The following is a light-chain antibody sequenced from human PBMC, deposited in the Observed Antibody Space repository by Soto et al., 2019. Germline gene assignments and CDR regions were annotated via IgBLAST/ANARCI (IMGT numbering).Light chain of an antibody. Sequence: DIVMTQSPAPLSVSPGERATLSCRASQSVSSNLAWYQQKPGQAPRLLIYGASTRATDIPARFSGSGSGTECTLTISSLQSEDFEVYYCQQYNSWPITFGQGTRLEIK. CDR1: QSVSSN. V-gene: IGKV3-15*01. J-gene: IGKJ5*01. CDR2: GAS. CDR3: QQYNSWPIT.